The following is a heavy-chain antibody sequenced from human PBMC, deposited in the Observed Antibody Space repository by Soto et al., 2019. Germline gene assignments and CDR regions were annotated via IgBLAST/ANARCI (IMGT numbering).Heavy chain of an antibody. CDR1: GYTFTSYG. V-gene: IGHV1-18*01. Sequence: ASVKVSCKASGYTFTSYGISWVRQAPGQGLEWMGWISAYNGNTNYAQKLQGRVTMTTDTSTSTAYMELRSLRSGDTAVYYCARYRVEMATITRYYFDYWGQGTLVTVSS. CDR3: ARYRVEMATITRYYFDY. CDR2: ISAYNGNT. D-gene: IGHD5-12*01. J-gene: IGHJ4*02.